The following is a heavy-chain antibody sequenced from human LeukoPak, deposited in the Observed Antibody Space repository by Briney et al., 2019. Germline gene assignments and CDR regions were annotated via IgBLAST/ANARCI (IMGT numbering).Heavy chain of an antibody. CDR3: ARDYCSSTSCSEDAFDT. CDR1: GFTFSSYW. Sequence: GGSQRLSCAASGFTFSSYWMSWVRQAPGKGLEWVANIKQDGSEKYYVDSVKGRFTISRDNAKNSLYLQMNSLRAEDTAVYYCARDYCSSTSCSEDAFDTWGQGTMVTVSS. J-gene: IGHJ3*02. V-gene: IGHV3-7*01. D-gene: IGHD2-2*01. CDR2: IKQDGSEK.